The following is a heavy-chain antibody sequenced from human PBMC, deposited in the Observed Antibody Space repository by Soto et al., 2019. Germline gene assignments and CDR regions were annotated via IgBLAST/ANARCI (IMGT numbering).Heavy chain of an antibody. CDR3: ARGYYDSSGYSWAYYFDY. D-gene: IGHD3-22*01. V-gene: IGHV4-31*03. Sequence: SETLSLTCTVSGGSISSGGYYWSWIRQHPGKGLEWIGYIYYSGSTYFNPSLKSRLTISVDTSKNQFSLKLSSVTAADTAVYYCARGYYDSSGYSWAYYFDYWGQGTLVTVSS. CDR1: GGSISSGGYY. CDR2: IYYSGST. J-gene: IGHJ4*02.